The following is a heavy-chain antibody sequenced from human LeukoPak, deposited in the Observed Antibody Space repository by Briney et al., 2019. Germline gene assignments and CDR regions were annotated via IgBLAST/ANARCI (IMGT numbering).Heavy chain of an antibody. D-gene: IGHD2-8*02. Sequence: PGGSLRLSCAASGFTFSTYSMNWVHQAPGKGLEWVSSISGSSTYTYYADSVRGRFTISRDNAKNSLYLQMNSLRGEDTAVYYCARAGIWYWDPFEYWGQGILVTVSS. CDR1: GFTFSTYS. J-gene: IGHJ4*02. V-gene: IGHV3-21*01. CDR2: ISGSSTYT. CDR3: ARAGIWYWDPFEY.